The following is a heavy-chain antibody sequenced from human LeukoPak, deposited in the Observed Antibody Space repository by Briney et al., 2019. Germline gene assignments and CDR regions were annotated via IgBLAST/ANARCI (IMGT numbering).Heavy chain of an antibody. J-gene: IGHJ5*02. CDR1: GYSISSGYY. Sequence: PSETLSLTCTVSGYSISSGYYWGWIRRPPGKGLEWIGSIYHSGSTYYNPSLKSRVTISVDTSKNQFALKLSSVTAADTAAYYCARALPWGIVVVPAAIPGWFDPWGQGTLVTVSS. CDR3: ARALPWGIVVVPAAIPGWFDP. CDR2: IYHSGST. V-gene: IGHV4-38-2*02. D-gene: IGHD2-2*02.